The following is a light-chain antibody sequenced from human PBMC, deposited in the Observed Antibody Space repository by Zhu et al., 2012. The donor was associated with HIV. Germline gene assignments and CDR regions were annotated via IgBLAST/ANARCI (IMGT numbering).Light chain of an antibody. J-gene: IGKJ1*01. Sequence: EIVLTQSPATLSLSPGERATLSCRASQSVSSYLAWYQQKPGQAPRLLIYDASKRATGIPARFSGSGSGTDFTLSISSLEPEDSAVYYCQQRTIWPPTFGQGTRVEIK. CDR3: QQRTIWPPT. CDR2: DAS. CDR1: QSVSSY. V-gene: IGKV3-11*01.